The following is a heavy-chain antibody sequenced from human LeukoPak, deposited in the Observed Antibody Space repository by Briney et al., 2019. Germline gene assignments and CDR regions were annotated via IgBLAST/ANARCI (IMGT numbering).Heavy chain of an antibody. J-gene: IGHJ4*02. CDR3: ARGPYGDPLSQLDC. Sequence: PGGSPRLSCAASGFTFGSYAMSWVRQAPGKELEWVSGIYSGGSTYYADSVKGRFTISRGNSKNTLYLQMKSLRLEDTAVYYCARGPYGDPLSQLDCWGQGTLVTVSS. D-gene: IGHD2-21*02. CDR2: IYSGGST. V-gene: IGHV3-53*01. CDR1: GFTFGSYA.